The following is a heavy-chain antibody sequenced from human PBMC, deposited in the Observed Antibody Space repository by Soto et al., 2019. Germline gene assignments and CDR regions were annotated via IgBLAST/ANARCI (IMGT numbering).Heavy chain of an antibody. V-gene: IGHV3-30*18. Sequence: LRLSYAASEFTFSSYGMHWVRQAPGKGLEWVAVISYDGSNKYYADSVKGRFTISRDNSKNTLYLQMNSLRAEDTAVYYCAKDLGEKQWLVKQPHTARRNYYYYGMDVWGQGTTVTVSS. CDR1: EFTFSSYG. J-gene: IGHJ6*02. D-gene: IGHD6-19*01. CDR3: AKDLGEKQWLVKQPHTARRNYYYYGMDV. CDR2: ISYDGSNK.